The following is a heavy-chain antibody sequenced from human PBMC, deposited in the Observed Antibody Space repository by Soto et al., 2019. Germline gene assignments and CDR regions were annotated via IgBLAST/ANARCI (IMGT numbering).Heavy chain of an antibody. V-gene: IGHV4-34*01. J-gene: IGHJ2*01. CDR3: ARSGRSDYRRYFDL. CDR2: VDHSGST. D-gene: IGHD4-17*01. CDR1: GGSFSGYC. Sequence: SETLSLTGAVYGGSFSGYCWTWIRQSPGEGLEWIGEVDHSGSTNYNPPLKTRVSISLDTSKTQFSLKMTSVTAADTAVYYCARSGRSDYRRYFDLWGRGTLVTVSS.